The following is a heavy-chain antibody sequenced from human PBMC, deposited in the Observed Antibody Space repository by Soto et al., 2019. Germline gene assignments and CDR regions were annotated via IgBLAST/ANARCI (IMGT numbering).Heavy chain of an antibody. Sequence: QITLKESGPTLVKPTQTLTLTCTFSGFSLSTSGVGVGWIRQPPGKALECLALIYWDDDKRYSPSLKSRLTIXKXTXXNPGGLTMTIMDPVDTATYYCAYRLGWLQFDYFDFWGQGTLVTVSS. CDR1: GFSLSTSGVG. D-gene: IGHD5-12*01. CDR3: AYRLGWLQFDYFDF. CDR2: IYWDDDK. V-gene: IGHV2-5*02. J-gene: IGHJ4*02.